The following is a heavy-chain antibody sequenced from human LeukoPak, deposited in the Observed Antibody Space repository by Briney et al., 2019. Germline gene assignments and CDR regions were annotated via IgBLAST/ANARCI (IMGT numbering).Heavy chain of an antibody. Sequence: HPGGSLRLSCAASGFTFSNYWMHWVRQGPGKGLEWVSYISSSSSTIYYADSVKGRFTISRDNAKNSLYLQMNSLRAEDTAVYYCARAPGSTRYSGYDYYFDYWGQGTLFTVSS. CDR1: GFTFSNYW. CDR3: ARAPGSTRYSGYDYYFDY. V-gene: IGHV3-48*04. D-gene: IGHD5-12*01. J-gene: IGHJ4*02. CDR2: ISSSSSTI.